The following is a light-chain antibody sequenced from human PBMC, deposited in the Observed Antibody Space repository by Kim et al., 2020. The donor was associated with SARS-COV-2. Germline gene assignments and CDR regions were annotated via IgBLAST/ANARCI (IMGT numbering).Light chain of an antibody. CDR3: QKYNSAPWT. J-gene: IGKJ1*01. Sequence: ASVGDRVTITGRASQDIANSLAWYQQKPGKVPQVLIYAASTLQSGVPSRFSGSGSGTEFTLTNGSLQTEDVATYYCQKYNSAPWTFGPGTKVDIK. CDR2: AAS. CDR1: QDIANS. V-gene: IGKV1-27*01.